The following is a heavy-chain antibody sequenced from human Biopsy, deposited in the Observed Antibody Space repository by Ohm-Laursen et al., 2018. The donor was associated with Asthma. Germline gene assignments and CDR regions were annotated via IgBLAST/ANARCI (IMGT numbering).Heavy chain of an antibody. V-gene: IGHV3-7*01. J-gene: IGHJ1*01. CDR3: ARTFHFWSPYHAEHYQL. D-gene: IGHD3-3*02. CDR1: GFTFSKAW. Sequence: SLRLSCTAPGFTFSKAWMSWVRQVPGKGLEWVANIKHDGTEKNHVDSLKGRFTISRDNAKNSLYLQMNSLRAEDTAVYYCARTFHFWSPYHAEHYQLWGQGTLVTVPS. CDR2: IKHDGTEK.